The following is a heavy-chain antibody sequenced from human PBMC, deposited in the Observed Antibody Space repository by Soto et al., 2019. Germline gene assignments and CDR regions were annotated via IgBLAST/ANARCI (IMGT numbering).Heavy chain of an antibody. V-gene: IGHV4-31*03. Sequence: SKTLSLTCSITGASIVSVGHYWTWIRQNPGKGLKWIGYIYKSGSTYYNPSLKSRVTISVDTSKNQFSLKLSSVTAADTAVYYCARVHAGRDLATRARDYHMAVWGKGTTVT. CDR3: ARVHAGRDLATRARDYHMAV. CDR1: GASIVSVGHY. D-gene: IGHD1-26*01. J-gene: IGHJ6*03. CDR2: IYKSGST.